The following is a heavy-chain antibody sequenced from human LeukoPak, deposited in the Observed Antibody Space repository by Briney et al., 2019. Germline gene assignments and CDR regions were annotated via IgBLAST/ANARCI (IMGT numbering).Heavy chain of an antibody. CDR3: AREGVYATSGVYYYYGMDV. V-gene: IGHV1-18*01. CDR2: ISAYNGNT. J-gene: IGHJ6*02. CDR1: GYTFTSYG. Sequence: ASVKVSCKASGYTFTSYGISWVRQAPGQGLEWMGWISAYNGNTNYAQKLQGRVTMTTDTSTSTAYMELRSLRSDDTAVYYCAREGVYATSGVYYYYGMDVWGQGTTVTVSS. D-gene: IGHD2-8*01.